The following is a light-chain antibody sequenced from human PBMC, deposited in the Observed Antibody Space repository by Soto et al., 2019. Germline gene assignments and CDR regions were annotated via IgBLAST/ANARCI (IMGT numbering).Light chain of an antibody. CDR1: QSVRGY. CDR2: DAS. CDR3: QQRSNWPGT. J-gene: IGKJ2*01. V-gene: IGKV3-11*01. Sequence: DIVLTQSPATLSLSPGERATLSCRASQSVRGYLAWYQHKPGQAPRLLIYDASNRATGISARFSGSGSGTDFTLTTSSLEPEDFAVYYCQQRSNWPGTFGQGTKLEIK.